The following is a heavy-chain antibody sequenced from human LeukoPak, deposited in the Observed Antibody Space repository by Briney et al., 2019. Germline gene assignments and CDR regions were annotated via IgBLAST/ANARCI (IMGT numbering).Heavy chain of an antibody. Sequence: GGSLRLSCAASGFTFSSYSMNWVRQAPGKGLEWVSSISSSSSYIYYADSVKGRFTISRDNAKNSLYLQMNSLRAEDTAVYYCARDLGLLEVAAAIYDYWGQGTLVPVSS. V-gene: IGHV3-21*01. CDR1: GFTFSSYS. J-gene: IGHJ4*02. D-gene: IGHD2-2*01. CDR2: ISSSSSYI. CDR3: ARDLGLLEVAAAIYDY.